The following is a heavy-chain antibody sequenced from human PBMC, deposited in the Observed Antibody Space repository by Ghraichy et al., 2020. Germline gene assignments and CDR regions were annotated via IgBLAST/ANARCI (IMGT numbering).Heavy chain of an antibody. CDR2: IYYSGST. J-gene: IGHJ6*02. CDR3: ARFTVTYGMDV. Sequence: GGSVSSGSYYWSWIRQPPGKGLEWIGYIYYSGSTNYNPSLKSRVTISVDTSKNQFSLKLSSVTAADTAVYYCARFTVTYGMDVWGQGTTVTVSS. D-gene: IGHD4-11*01. V-gene: IGHV4-61*01. CDR1: GGSVSSGSYY.